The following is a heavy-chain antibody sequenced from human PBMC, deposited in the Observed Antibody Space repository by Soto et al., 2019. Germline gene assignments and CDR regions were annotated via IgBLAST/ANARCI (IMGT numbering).Heavy chain of an antibody. CDR2: ISGSGGST. Sequence: GGSLRLSCAASGFTFSSYAMSWVHQAPGKGLEWVSAISGSGGSTYYADSVKGRFTISRDNSKNTLYLQMNSLRAEDTAVYYCATLRYQTLFDYWGQGTLVTVSS. CDR1: GFTFSSYA. V-gene: IGHV3-23*01. CDR3: ATLRYQTLFDY. D-gene: IGHD4-17*01. J-gene: IGHJ4*02.